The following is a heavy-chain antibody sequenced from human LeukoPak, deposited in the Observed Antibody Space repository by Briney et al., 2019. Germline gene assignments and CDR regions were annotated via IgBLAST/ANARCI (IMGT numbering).Heavy chain of an antibody. CDR3: ARLSRGYSYGSYFDY. CDR2: ISSSSSTI. Sequence: PGGSLRLSCAASGFTFSSYSMNWVRQAPGKGLEWVSYISSSSSTIYYADSVKGRFTISRDNAKNSLYLQMNSLRDEDTAVCYCARLSRGYSYGSYFDYWGQGTLVTVSS. D-gene: IGHD5-18*01. CDR1: GFTFSSYS. V-gene: IGHV3-48*02. J-gene: IGHJ4*02.